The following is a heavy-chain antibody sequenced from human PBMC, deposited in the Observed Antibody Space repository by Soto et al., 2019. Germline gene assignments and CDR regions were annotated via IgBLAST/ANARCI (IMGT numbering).Heavy chain of an antibody. V-gene: IGHV3-72*01. CDR3: ATADSSGYFSF. Sequence: EVQLVESGGDLVQPGGSLRLSCAASGFTISDHYMDWVRQAPVKGLEWVGRSRNEASGYTTEYAASVKGRFTISRDDSKNSLYLQMNSLTTEDMALYFCATADSSGYFSFWGQGALVTVSS. J-gene: IGHJ4*02. CDR2: SRNEASGYTT. CDR1: GFTISDHY. D-gene: IGHD3-22*01.